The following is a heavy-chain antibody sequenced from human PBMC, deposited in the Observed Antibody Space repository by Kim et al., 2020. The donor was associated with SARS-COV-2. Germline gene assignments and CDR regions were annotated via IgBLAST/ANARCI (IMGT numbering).Heavy chain of an antibody. CDR1: GYSISSGYY. V-gene: IGHV4-38-2*02. CDR2: IYHSGST. CDR3: ARDGILRVPCDP. Sequence: SETLSLTCTVSGYSISSGYYWGWIRQPPGKGLEWIGSIYHSGSTYYNPSLKSRVTISVDTSKNQFSLKLSSVTAADTAVYYCARDGILRVPCDPWGQGTLVTVSS. J-gene: IGHJ5*02. D-gene: IGHD3-3*01.